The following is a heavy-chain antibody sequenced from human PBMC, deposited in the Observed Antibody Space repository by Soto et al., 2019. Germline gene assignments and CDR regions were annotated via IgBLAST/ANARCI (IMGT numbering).Heavy chain of an antibody. D-gene: IGHD2-2*01. Sequence: GGSLRLSCAASGFTFSSYAMSWVRQAPGKGLEWVSAISGSGGSTYYADSVKGRFTISRDNSKNTLYLQTNSLRAEDTAVYYCAKDEECSSTSCYVWGNFDYWGQGTLVTVSS. CDR3: AKDEECSSTSCYVWGNFDY. CDR2: ISGSGGST. V-gene: IGHV3-23*01. CDR1: GFTFSSYA. J-gene: IGHJ4*02.